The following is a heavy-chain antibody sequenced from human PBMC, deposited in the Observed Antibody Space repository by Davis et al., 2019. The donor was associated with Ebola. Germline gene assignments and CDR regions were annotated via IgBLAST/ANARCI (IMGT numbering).Heavy chain of an antibody. CDR1: RYNFTNYW. Sequence: GESLKISCQGSRYNFTNYWISWVRQMPGKGLEWVGRIDPSDSYTNYSPSFQGHVTISADKSISTAYLQWSSLKASDTAMYYCARVLGELSYTEYFQHWGQGTLVTVSS. J-gene: IGHJ1*01. CDR3: ARVLGELSYTEYFQH. CDR2: IDPSDSYT. D-gene: IGHD3-16*02. V-gene: IGHV5-10-1*01.